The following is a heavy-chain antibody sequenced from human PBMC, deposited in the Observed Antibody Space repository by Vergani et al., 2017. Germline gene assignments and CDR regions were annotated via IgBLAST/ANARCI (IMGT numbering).Heavy chain of an antibody. D-gene: IGHD2-2*01. CDR2: IYHSGIT. CDR3: ARDRWSSPSCSQDWGYFDL. V-gene: IGHV4-4*02. CDR1: GDSISSSNW. J-gene: IGHJ2*01. Sequence: QVQLQESGPGLVKPSETLSLTCAVSGDSISSSNWWSWVRRPPGKGLAGIGEIYHSGITNYNPSLKSRVTISLDKSKSQFSLKLSSVTAADTAVYSCARDRWSSPSCSQDWGYFDLWGRGTLVTVSS.